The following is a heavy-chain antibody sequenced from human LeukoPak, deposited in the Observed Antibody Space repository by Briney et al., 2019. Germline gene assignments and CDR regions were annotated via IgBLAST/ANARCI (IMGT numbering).Heavy chain of an antibody. V-gene: IGHV3-23*01. CDR1: GFSFSRYA. D-gene: IGHD1-26*01. J-gene: IGHJ4*02. CDR2: ISDSGGST. Sequence: PGGSLRLSCAASGFSFSRYAMDWSRQPPGKGLEWVSDISDSGGSTYYADSVKGRFTISRDNSKNTLYLQMNSLRADDTAVYYCTNWDHWGQGTLVTVSS. CDR3: TNWDH.